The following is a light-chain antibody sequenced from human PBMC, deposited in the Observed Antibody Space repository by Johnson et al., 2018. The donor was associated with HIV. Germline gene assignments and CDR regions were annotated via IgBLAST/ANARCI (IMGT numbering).Light chain of an antibody. V-gene: IGLV1-51*02. CDR1: SSNIGNNY. Sequence: QSVLTQPPSVSAAPGQKVTISCSGSSSNIGNNYVSWYQQLPGTAPKLLICENNKRPSGIPDRFSGSKSGTSATLGLPGLQTGDAADYYCGTWDSSLSIYVFGIGTKVTVL. CDR2: ENN. J-gene: IGLJ1*01. CDR3: GTWDSSLSIYV.